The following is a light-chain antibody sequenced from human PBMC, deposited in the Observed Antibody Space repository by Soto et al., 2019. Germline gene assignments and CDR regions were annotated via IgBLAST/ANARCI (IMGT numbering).Light chain of an antibody. V-gene: IGLV2-14*01. CDR3: SLYTDSSIL. J-gene: IGLJ1*01. Sequence: QSALTQPASVSGSPGQSITVSCTGTSSDIGGYSYVSWYQQHPGKAPKLMIYDVSSRPSGVSSRFSGSKSGNTASLTISGLQAEDEADYYCSLYTDSSILFGTGTKLTVL. CDR2: DVS. CDR1: SSDIGGYSY.